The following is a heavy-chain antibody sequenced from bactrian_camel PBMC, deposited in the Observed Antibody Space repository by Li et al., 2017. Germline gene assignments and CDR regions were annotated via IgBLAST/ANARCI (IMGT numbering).Heavy chain of an antibody. CDR2: INLNGDGT. J-gene: IGHJ4*01. CDR1: GFEFSNSY. D-gene: IGHD1*01. V-gene: IGHV3S40*01. CDR3: ASGLYVYHYNY. Sequence: VQLVESGGGLVQSGGSLRLSCATSGFEFSNSYMHWVRQVPGKGLEWVSTINLNGDGTNYADSVRGRFTLSGGNAKNTVYQQMNNLKPEDTALYYCASGLYVYHYNYWGQGTQVTVS.